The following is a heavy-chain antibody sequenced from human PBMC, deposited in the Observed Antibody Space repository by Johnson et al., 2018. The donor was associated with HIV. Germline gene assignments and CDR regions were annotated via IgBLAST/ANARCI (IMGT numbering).Heavy chain of an antibody. CDR2: IRDDGSKK. V-gene: IGHV3-30*02. Sequence: QVQLLESGGGVVQPGGSLRLSCAASGFTFSSYGMHWVRQAPGNGLEWVAFIRDDGSKKYYADSVKGCLTISRDNSKNTLYLQVNSLRAEDTAVYYCARERYGSQAIDGFDIWGQGTMVTVSS. CDR3: ARERYGSQAIDGFDI. D-gene: IGHD2-15*01. CDR1: GFTFSSYG. J-gene: IGHJ3*02.